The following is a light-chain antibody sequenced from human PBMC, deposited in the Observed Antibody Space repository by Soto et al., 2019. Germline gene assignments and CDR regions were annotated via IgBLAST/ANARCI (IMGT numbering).Light chain of an antibody. Sequence: QSALTQPPSVSGSPGQSVTISCAGTSSDVGGYNRVSWYQQPPGTAPKLVISEVSNRPSGVPDRFSGSMSANTASLTISGLQAEDEADYYCSSYTGSSTWVFGTGTKLTVL. CDR3: SSYTGSSTWV. CDR2: EVS. CDR1: SSDVGGYNR. V-gene: IGLV2-18*02. J-gene: IGLJ1*01.